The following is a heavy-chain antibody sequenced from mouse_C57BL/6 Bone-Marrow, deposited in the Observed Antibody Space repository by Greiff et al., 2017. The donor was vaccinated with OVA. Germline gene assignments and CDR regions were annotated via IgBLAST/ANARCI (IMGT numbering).Heavy chain of an antibody. CDR3: ARRGYGSSYEAY. D-gene: IGHD1-1*01. V-gene: IGHV1-9*01. J-gene: IGHJ3*01. CDR2: ILPGSGST. Sequence: QVQLQQSGAELMKPGASVKLSCKATGYTFTGYWIEWVKQRPGHGLEWIGEILPGSGSTNYNEKFKGKATFTADTSSNTAYMQLSSLTTEDSAIYYCARRGYGSSYEAYWGQGTLVTVSA. CDR1: GYTFTGYW.